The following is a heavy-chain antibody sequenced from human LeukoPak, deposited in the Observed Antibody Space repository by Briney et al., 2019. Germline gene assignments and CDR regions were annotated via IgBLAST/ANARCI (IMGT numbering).Heavy chain of an antibody. CDR1: GFTLSSYG. J-gene: IGHJ1*01. D-gene: IGHD2-21*02. Sequence: PGGSLRLSCAASGFTLSSYGMHWVRQAPGKGLEWVAVISYDGSNKYYADSVKGRFTISRDNSKNTLYLQMNSLRAEDTAVYYCAKAPYCGGDCYSHDFQHWGQGTLVTVSS. V-gene: IGHV3-30*18. CDR3: AKAPYCGGDCYSHDFQH. CDR2: ISYDGSNK.